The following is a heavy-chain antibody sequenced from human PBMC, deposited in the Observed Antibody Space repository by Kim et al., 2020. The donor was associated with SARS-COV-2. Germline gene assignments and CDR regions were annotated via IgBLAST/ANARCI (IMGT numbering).Heavy chain of an antibody. V-gene: IGHV4-59*01. D-gene: IGHD3-10*01. CDR1: GGSISSYY. Sequence: ETLSLTCTVSGGSISSYYWSWIRQPPGKGLEWIGYIYYSGSTNYNPSLKSRVTISVDTSKNQFSLKLSSVTAADTAVYYCARFAYGSGSYWLYYFDYWGQGTLVTVSS. CDR2: IYYSGST. J-gene: IGHJ4*02. CDR3: ARFAYGSGSYWLYYFDY.